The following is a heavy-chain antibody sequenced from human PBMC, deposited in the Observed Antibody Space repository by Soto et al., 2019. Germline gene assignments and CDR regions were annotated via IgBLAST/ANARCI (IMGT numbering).Heavy chain of an antibody. CDR2: INHSGST. CDR3: ARGPGYCSGGSCYGIWAD. Sequence: SETLSLTCAVYGGSFSGYYWSWIRQPPGKGLEWIGEINHSGSTNYNPSLKSRVTISVDTSKNQFSLKLSSVTAADTAVYYCARGPGYCSGGSCYGIWADWGQGTLVTVSS. CDR1: GGSFSGYY. V-gene: IGHV4-34*01. D-gene: IGHD2-15*01. J-gene: IGHJ4*02.